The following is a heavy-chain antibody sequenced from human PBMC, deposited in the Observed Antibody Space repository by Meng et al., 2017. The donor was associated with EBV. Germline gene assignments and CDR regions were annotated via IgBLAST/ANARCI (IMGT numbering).Heavy chain of an antibody. J-gene: IGHJ4*02. Sequence: QVRWGRCAAEVKKPGSSGKVSCKTSGGPFRYYAISWVPQAPGQGLEWLGGFLPRLGAPNYAQKFHGRVKITADESTSTHYMDLSSLRSEDTAIYYCASESGRGYTPDYWGQGTLVTASS. D-gene: IGHD3-10*01. V-gene: IGHV1-69*12. CDR2: FLPRLGAP. CDR1: GGPFRYYA. CDR3: ASESGRGYTPDY.